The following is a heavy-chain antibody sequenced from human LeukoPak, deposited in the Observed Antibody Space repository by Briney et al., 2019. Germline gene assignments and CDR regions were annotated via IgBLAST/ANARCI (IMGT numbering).Heavy chain of an antibody. CDR1: GGSFSGYY. CDR3: ASLLNWFDP. CDR2: INHSGST. V-gene: IGHV4-34*01. J-gene: IGHJ5*02. Sequence: SETLSLTCAVYGGSFSGYYWSWIRQPPGKGLEWIGEINHSGSTNYNPTLKSRVTISVDTSKNQFSLKLSSVTAADTAVYYCASLLNWFDPWGQGTLVTVSS.